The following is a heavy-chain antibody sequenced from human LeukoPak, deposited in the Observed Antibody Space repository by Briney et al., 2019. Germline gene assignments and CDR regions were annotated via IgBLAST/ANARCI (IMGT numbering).Heavy chain of an antibody. CDR2: IRYDGRNK. Sequence: GGSLRLSCAASGFTFSSYGMHWVRQAPGKGLEWVAFIRYDGRNKYYADSVKGRFTISRDNSKNTLYLQMNSLRAEDTAVYYCAKGHAYYYDSSGYPDAFDIWGQGTMVTVSS. J-gene: IGHJ3*02. V-gene: IGHV3-30*02. D-gene: IGHD3-22*01. CDR3: AKGHAYYYDSSGYPDAFDI. CDR1: GFTFSSYG.